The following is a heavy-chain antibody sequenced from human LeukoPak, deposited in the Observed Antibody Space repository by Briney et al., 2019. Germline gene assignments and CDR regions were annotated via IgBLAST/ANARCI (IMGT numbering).Heavy chain of an antibody. CDR1: GFTFSSHW. CDR3: ARCGQGAVDY. D-gene: IGHD3-16*01. CDR2: INNDGGVT. V-gene: IGHV3-74*01. J-gene: IGHJ4*02. Sequence: PGGSLRLSCAASGFTFSSHWIHWVRQAPGKGLVWVSFINNDGGVTSYADSVKGRFTISRDNAKNTLYLQMNSLRAEDTAMYYCARCGQGAVDYWGPGTLVTVSS.